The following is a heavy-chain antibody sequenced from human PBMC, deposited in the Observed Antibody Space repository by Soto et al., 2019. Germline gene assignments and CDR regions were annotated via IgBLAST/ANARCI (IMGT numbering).Heavy chain of an antibody. CDR2: ISAYNGNT. CDR3: ARADPRYCSGGSCERFDY. J-gene: IGHJ4*02. V-gene: IGHV1-18*01. D-gene: IGHD2-15*01. CDR1: GYTFTSYG. Sequence: GASVKVSCKASGYTFTSYGISWVRQAPGQGLEWMGWISAYNGNTNYAQKLQGRVTMTTDTSTSTAYMELRSLRSDDTAVYYCARADPRYCSGGSCERFDYWGQGTLVTVSS.